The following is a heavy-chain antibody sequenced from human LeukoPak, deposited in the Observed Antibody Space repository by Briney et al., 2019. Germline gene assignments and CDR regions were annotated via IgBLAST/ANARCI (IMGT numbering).Heavy chain of an antibody. V-gene: IGHV3-15*01. CDR2: IKSKTDGGTT. CDR1: GFTFTDAR. J-gene: IGHJ4*02. D-gene: IGHD3-10*01. CDR3: TTKPMVRGAKPSDY. Sequence: KPGGSLRLSCAASGFTFTDARMNWDRQAPGKGLEWVGRIKSKTDGGTTDYAAPVKGRFTISRDDSKNTLYLQMNSLKTEDTAVYYCTTKPMVRGAKPSDYWGQGTLVTVSS.